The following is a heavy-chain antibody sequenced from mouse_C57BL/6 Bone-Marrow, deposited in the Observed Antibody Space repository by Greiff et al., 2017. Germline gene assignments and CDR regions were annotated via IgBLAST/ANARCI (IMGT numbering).Heavy chain of an antibody. V-gene: IGHV5-12*01. CDR3: ERHGRAIYGNKGAMDY. Sequence: EVKLVESGGGLVQPGGSLKLSCAASGFTFSDYYMYWVRQTPEKRLEWVAYISTGGGSTYYPDTVKGRFTISRDNAKNTLYLQMSRLTSEDTAMYYCERHGRAIYGNKGAMDYWGQGTSVTVSS. D-gene: IGHD2-1*01. CDR1: GFTFSDYY. CDR2: ISTGGGST. J-gene: IGHJ4*01.